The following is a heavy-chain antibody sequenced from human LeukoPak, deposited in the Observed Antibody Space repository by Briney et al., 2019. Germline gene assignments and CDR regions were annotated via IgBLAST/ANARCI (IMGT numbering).Heavy chain of an antibody. J-gene: IGHJ4*02. CDR2: IKPSGGST. D-gene: IGHD2/OR15-2a*01. Sequence: ASVKVSCKASGYTFTSYYTHWVRQAPGQGLEWMGIIKPSGGSTLYVQKFQGRVTVTSDTSTSTVYVELSSLRSEDTAVYYCAREVPENFNFDYWGQGTLVTVSS. V-gene: IGHV1-46*01. CDR3: AREVPENFNFDY. CDR1: GYTFTSYY.